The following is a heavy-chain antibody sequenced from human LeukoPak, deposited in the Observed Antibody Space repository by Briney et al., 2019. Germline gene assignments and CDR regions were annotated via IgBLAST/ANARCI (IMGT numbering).Heavy chain of an antibody. J-gene: IGHJ6*02. Sequence: GGSLRLSCAASGFTVSNAWMSWVRQAPGKGLEWVGRIKSKTDGGTTDYAAPVKGRFTISRDDSKNTLYLQMNSLRTEDTGVYYCATEGTMNYYGRDVWGQGTTVTVSS. CDR2: IKSKTDGGTT. CDR3: ATEGTMNYYGRDV. CDR1: GFTVSNAW. D-gene: IGHD2-2*01. V-gene: IGHV3-15*01.